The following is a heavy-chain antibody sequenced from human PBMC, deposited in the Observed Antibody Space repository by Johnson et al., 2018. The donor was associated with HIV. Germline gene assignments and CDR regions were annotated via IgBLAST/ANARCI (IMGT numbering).Heavy chain of an antibody. V-gene: IGHV3-66*01. Sequence: VQLVESGGGVVRPGGSLRLSCAASGFTVSSNYMSWVRQAPGKGLEWVSVIYSGGSTYYADSVKGRFTISRDNSKNTLYLQMNSLRTEDTAMYYCAKGQSSGYPKDAFDIWGRGTIVIVSS. CDR3: AKGQSSGYPKDAFDI. CDR1: GFTVSSNY. D-gene: IGHD3-22*01. CDR2: IYSGGST. J-gene: IGHJ3*02.